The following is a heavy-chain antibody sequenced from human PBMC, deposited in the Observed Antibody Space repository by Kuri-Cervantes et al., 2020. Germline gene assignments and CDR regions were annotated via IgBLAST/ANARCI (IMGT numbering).Heavy chain of an antibody. CDR3: ARDRVLPLYYYYGMDV. Sequence: GESLKISCVASGFTFNKYWMHWVRQPPGKGLVWVSRINSDGSTTGYADSVKGRFTISRDNAKNSLYLQMNSLRDEDTAVYYCARDRVLPLYYYYGMDVWGQGTTVTVSS. CDR1: GFTFNKYW. D-gene: IGHD3-10*01. V-gene: IGHV3-74*01. J-gene: IGHJ6*02. CDR2: INSDGSTT.